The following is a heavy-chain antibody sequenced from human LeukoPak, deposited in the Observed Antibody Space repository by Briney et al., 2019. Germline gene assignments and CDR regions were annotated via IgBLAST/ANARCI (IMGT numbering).Heavy chain of an antibody. J-gene: IGHJ4*02. CDR3: ARGPRFPYGRGTIGS. CDR1: GFTFSSYS. D-gene: IGHD3-10*02. V-gene: IGHV3-48*01. CDR2: ISSSSSTI. Sequence: GGSLRLSCAASGFTFSSYSMNWVRQAPGKGLEWVSYISSSSSTIYYADSVKGRFTISRDNAKNSLYLQMDSLRAEDTAVYYCARGPRFPYGRGTIGSWGQGTPVTVSS.